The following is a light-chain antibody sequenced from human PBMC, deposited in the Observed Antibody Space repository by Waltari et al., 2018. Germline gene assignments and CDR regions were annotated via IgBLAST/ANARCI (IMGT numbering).Light chain of an antibody. CDR3: QSTDSDKYII. Sequence: SYELTQPPSVSVSPGQTATITCSGDSLPKEYAYWYQQKPGQAPVHVIQKDTERPSGIPERFSGSSSGTTVTLTISGVQADDEADYYCQSTDSDKYIIFGGGTKLTVL. V-gene: IGLV3-25*03. CDR1: SLPKEY. CDR2: KDT. J-gene: IGLJ2*01.